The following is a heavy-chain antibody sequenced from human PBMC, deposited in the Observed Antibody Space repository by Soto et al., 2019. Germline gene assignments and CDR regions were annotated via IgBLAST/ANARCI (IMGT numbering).Heavy chain of an antibody. CDR2: IIPIFGTA. J-gene: IGHJ4*02. CDR3: ARGGGVGATTGWD. Sequence: QVQLVQSGAEVKKPGSSVKVSCKASGGTFSSYAISWVRQAPGQGLEWMGGIIPIFGTANYAQKFQGRVTITAEISTSTAYRERGSLRSGDTAVYYCARGGGVGATTGWDWGQGTLVTVSS. CDR1: GGTFSSYA. V-gene: IGHV1-69*06. D-gene: IGHD1-26*01.